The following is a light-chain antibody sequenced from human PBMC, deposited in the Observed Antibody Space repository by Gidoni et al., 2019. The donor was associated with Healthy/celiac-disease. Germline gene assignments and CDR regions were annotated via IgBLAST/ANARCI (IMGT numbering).Light chain of an antibody. CDR1: ALPKQY. V-gene: IGLV3-10*01. J-gene: IGLJ2*01. CDR3: YSTDSSGNHGV. Sequence: SYELTQPPPVSVSQGQTARITCSGDALPKQYAYWYQQKSGQAPVLVIYEDSKRPSGIPERFSGSSSGTMATLTISGAQVEDEADYYCYSTDSSGNHGVFGGGTKLTVL. CDR2: EDS.